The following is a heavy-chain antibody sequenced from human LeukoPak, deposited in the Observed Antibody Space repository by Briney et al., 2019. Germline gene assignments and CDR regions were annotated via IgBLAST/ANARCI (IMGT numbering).Heavy chain of an antibody. J-gene: IGHJ6*02. CDR2: ISAYNGNT. CDR1: GYTFSSYN. D-gene: IGHD5-24*01. Sequence: GASVKVSCTASGYTFSSYNINWVRQAPGQGLEWMGWISAYNGNTNYAQKFQGRVTMTTDTSTSTAYMELRSLRSDDTAVYYCARGEHARWLQLSAVEDQRYYYYYGMDVWGQGTTVTVSS. CDR3: ARGEHARWLQLSAVEDQRYYYYYGMDV. V-gene: IGHV1-18*01.